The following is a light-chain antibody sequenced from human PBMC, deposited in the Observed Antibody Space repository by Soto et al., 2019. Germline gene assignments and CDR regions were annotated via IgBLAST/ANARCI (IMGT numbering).Light chain of an antibody. CDR2: DAS. CDR3: QQRSDWPPFT. V-gene: IGKV3-11*01. J-gene: IGKJ3*01. CDR1: QSVNSY. Sequence: EIVLTQSPATLSLSPGERATLSCRASQSVNSYLAWYQQKPGQAPRLLIYDASNRATGIPARFSGSGSGTDFTLTISSLEPEDFAVYYCQQRSDWPPFTFGPGTKVDSK.